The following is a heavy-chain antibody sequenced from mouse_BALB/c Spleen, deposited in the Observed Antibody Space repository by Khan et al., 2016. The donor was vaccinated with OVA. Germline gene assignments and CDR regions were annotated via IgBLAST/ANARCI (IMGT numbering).Heavy chain of an antibody. CDR2: ISYSGNT. Sequence: QLEESGPGLVKPSQSLSLTCTVTGYSIASDYAWNWIRQFPGNKLEWMGFISYSGNTNYNPSLKSRISITRDTSKNQFFLQLNSVTSEDTATYYCARVYRGDFNYWGQGTTLTVSS. V-gene: IGHV3-2*02. J-gene: IGHJ2*01. CDR1: GYSIASDYA. D-gene: IGHD2-14*01. CDR3: ARVYRGDFNY.